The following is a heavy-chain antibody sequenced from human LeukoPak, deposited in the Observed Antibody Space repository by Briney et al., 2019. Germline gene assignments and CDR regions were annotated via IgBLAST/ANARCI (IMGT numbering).Heavy chain of an antibody. D-gene: IGHD3-22*01. CDR1: GYTFTGYY. Sequence: VASVKVSCKASGYTFTGYYMHWVRQAPGQGLEWMGWINPNSGGTNYAQKFQGRVTMTRDTSISTAYMELSRLRSDDTAVYYCARDSTAAMIVVGEFDPWGQGTLVTVSS. J-gene: IGHJ5*02. CDR3: ARDSTAAMIVVGEFDP. V-gene: IGHV1-2*02. CDR2: INPNSGGT.